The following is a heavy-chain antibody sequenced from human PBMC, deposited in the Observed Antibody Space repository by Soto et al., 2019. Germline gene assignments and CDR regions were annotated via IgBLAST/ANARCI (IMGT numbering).Heavy chain of an antibody. J-gene: IGHJ5*02. CDR3: ARDPGIAARHEQNWFDP. D-gene: IGHD6-6*01. V-gene: IGHV3-21*01. CDR1: GFTFSSYS. Sequence: PGGSLRLSCAASGFTFSSYSMNWVRQAPGKGLESVSSISSSSYIYYADSVKGRFTIYRDNAKNSLYLKMNSLRAEDTAVYYCARDPGIAARHEQNWFDPWGQGTLVTVSS. CDR2: ISSSSYI.